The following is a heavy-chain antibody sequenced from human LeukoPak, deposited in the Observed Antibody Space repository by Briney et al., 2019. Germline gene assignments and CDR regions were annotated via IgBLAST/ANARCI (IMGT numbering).Heavy chain of an antibody. CDR3: ARDYGGPSFWYYYGMDV. Sequence: GGSLRLSCAASGFTFSSYSMNWVRQAPGKGLEWVSSISSSSSYIYYADSAKGRFTISRDNAKNSLYLQMNSLRAEDAAVYYCARDYGGPSFWYYYGMDVWGQGTTVTVSS. V-gene: IGHV3-21*01. CDR2: ISSSSSYI. D-gene: IGHD4-17*01. CDR1: GFTFSSYS. J-gene: IGHJ6*02.